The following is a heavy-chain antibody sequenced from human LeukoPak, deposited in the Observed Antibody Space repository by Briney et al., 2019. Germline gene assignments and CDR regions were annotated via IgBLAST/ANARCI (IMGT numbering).Heavy chain of an antibody. J-gene: IGHJ5*02. CDR1: GFTFGDYA. CDR3: TRTRSYSSSWSNWFDP. CDR2: IRSKAYGGTT. Sequence: GGSLRLSCTASGFTFGDYAMSWVRQAPGKGLEWVGFIRSKAYGGTTEYAASVKGRFTISRDDSKRIAYLQMNSLKTEDTAVYYCTRTRSYSSSWSNWFDPWGQGTLVTASS. V-gene: IGHV3-49*04. D-gene: IGHD6-13*01.